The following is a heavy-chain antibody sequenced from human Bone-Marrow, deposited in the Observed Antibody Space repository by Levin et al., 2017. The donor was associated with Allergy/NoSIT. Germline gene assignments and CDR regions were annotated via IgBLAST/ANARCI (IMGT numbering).Heavy chain of an antibody. J-gene: IGHJ6*02. CDR1: GFTISDNY. CDR3: ATMSWPTYYYALDV. V-gene: IGHV3-53*01. CDR2: IYSGGNT. D-gene: IGHD3-16*01. Sequence: GASVKVSCAGSGFTISDNYMSWVRQAPGKGLEWVAVIYSGGNTYYPDSVKGRFTISRDSAKNTLYLQMNSLRGEDAAVYYCATMSWPTYYYALDVWGQGTTVTVSS.